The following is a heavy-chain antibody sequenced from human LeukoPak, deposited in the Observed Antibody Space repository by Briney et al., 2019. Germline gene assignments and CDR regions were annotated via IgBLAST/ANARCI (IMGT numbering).Heavy chain of an antibody. D-gene: IGHD6-13*01. Sequence: GGSLRLSCAASGFTFSSYSMNWVRQAPGKGLEWVSSISSSSSYIYYADSVKGRFTISRDNAKNSLYLQMNSLRAEDTAVYYCARAGYSSWYYYNIRGFYGMDVWGQGTTVTVSS. V-gene: IGHV3-21*01. J-gene: IGHJ6*02. CDR2: ISSSSSYI. CDR3: ARAGYSSWYYYNIRGFYGMDV. CDR1: GFTFSSYS.